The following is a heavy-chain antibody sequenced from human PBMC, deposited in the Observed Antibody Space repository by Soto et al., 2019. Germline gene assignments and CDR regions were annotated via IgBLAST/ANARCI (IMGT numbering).Heavy chain of an antibody. Sequence: PSETLSLTCTVSGGSISSSSHYWGWVRQPPGKGLEWIGYIYYSGSTNYNPSLKSRVTISVDTSKNQFSLKLSSVTAADTAVYYCARVSSYCGGDCYRFDYWGQGTLVTVSS. D-gene: IGHD2-21*02. J-gene: IGHJ4*02. CDR3: ARVSSYCGGDCYRFDY. V-gene: IGHV4-61*05. CDR2: IYYSGST. CDR1: GGSISSSSHY.